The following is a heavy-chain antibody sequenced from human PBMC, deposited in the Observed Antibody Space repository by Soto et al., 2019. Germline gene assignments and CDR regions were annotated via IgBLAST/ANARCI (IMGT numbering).Heavy chain of an antibody. CDR1: GHSISSGYY. D-gene: IGHD6-19*01. J-gene: IGHJ5*02. CDR2: IYHSGST. Sequence: SETLSLTCAVSGHSISSGYYWGWIRQPPGKGLEWIGSIYHSGSTYYNPSLKSRVTISVDTSKNQFSLKLKSVTAADTAVYFCAGMPYTSGLRFDPWGPGTLVTVSS. V-gene: IGHV4-38-2*01. CDR3: AGMPYTSGLRFDP.